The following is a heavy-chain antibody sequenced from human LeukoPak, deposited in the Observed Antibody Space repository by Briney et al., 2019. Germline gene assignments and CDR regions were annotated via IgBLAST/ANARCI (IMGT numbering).Heavy chain of an antibody. J-gene: IGHJ4*02. V-gene: IGHV4-61*02. CDR2: IYTSGST. Sequence: SETLSLTCTVSGGSISSGDYYWSWIRQHPGKGLEWIGRIYTSGSTNYNPSLKSRVTMSVDTSKNQFSLKLSSVTAADTAVYYCARDPISHPFDYWGQGTLATVSS. CDR3: ARDPISHPFDY. CDR1: GGSISSGDYY.